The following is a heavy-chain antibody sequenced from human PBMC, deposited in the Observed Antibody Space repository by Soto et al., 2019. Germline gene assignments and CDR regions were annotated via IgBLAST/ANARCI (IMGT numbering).Heavy chain of an antibody. J-gene: IGHJ4*02. CDR3: AREGGRYCSGGSCQVDY. CDR1: GGSITSSSYY. Sequence: QLQLQESGPGLVKPSETLSLTCTVSGGSITSSSYYWGWIRQPPGKGLEWIGSIYYSGNTYYTPSLKSRVTISVDTSNNQFSLKLSSVTAADTAVYYCAREGGRYCSGGSCQVDYWGQGTLVTVSS. D-gene: IGHD2-15*01. CDR2: IYYSGNT. V-gene: IGHV4-39*02.